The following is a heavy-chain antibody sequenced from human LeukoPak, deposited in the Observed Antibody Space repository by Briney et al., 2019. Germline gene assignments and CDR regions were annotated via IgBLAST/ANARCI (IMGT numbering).Heavy chain of an antibody. D-gene: IGHD1-1*01. V-gene: IGHV3-7*01. CDR1: GFTFSSYW. CDR2: IKQDESEK. J-gene: IGHJ4*02. Sequence: GGSLRLSCAASGFTFSSYWMSWVRQAPGKGLEWVANIKQDESEKYYVDSLKGRFTISRDNAKNSLYLQMNSLRTEDTAVYYCARDKIEGPTKLDYWGQGILVTVSS. CDR3: ARDKIEGPTKLDY.